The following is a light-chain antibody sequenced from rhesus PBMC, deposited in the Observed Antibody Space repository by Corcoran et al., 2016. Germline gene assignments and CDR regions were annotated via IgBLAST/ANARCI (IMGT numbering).Light chain of an antibody. CDR1: QGISNW. CDR2: RAS. J-gene: IGKJ1*01. V-gene: IGKV1-69*01. CDR3: QQHDNSPPT. Sequence: DIQMTQSPSSLSASVGDRVTITCRASQGISNWLAWYQQKPGKAPKLLIYRASNLETGVPSRFSGSGSWTEFTLTISSLQPEDIATYYCQQHDNSPPTFGQGTKVEIK.